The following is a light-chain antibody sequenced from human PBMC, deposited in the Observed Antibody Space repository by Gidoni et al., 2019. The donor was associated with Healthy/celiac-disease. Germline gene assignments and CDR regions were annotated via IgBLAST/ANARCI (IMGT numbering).Light chain of an antibody. Sequence: SALTQTSSGSGSPGPSITSSCTGTSRDVGSYNLVSWDQQHPGTAPKLMIYEGSKRPPGVSNRFSGSKSGNTASLTISGLQAEDEADYYCCSYAGSSTDVVFGGGTKLTVL. CDR1: SRDVGSYNL. J-gene: IGLJ2*01. CDR3: CSYAGSSTDVV. V-gene: IGLV2-23*01. CDR2: EGS.